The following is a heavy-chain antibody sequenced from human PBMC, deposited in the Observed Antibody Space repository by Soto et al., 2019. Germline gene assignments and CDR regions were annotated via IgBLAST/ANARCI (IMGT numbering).Heavy chain of an antibody. Sequence: ASVQISCKTSGYNFFSYGISWVRQAPGQGLEWMGWISGYNGNTNYAQKFQARVTMTADTSTRTAYMELRSLRSDDTAFYYCARKSSSSSWFDPWGQGTLVTVSS. CDR2: ISGYNGNT. CDR1: GYNFFSYG. J-gene: IGHJ5*02. CDR3: ARKSSSSSWFDP. V-gene: IGHV1-18*01. D-gene: IGHD6-6*01.